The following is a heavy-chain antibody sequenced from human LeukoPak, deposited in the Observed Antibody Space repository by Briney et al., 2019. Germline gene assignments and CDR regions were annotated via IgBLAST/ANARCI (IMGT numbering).Heavy chain of an antibody. CDR1: GGSISSYY. Sequence: SETLSLTCTVSGGSISSYYWSWIRQPPGKGLEWIGEINHSGSTNYNPSLKSRVTISVDTSKNQFSLKLSSVTAADTAVYYCATSLLYYYGSGSYSLEYFQHWGQGTLVTVSS. CDR3: ATSLLYYYGSGSYSLEYFQH. D-gene: IGHD3-10*01. CDR2: INHSGST. J-gene: IGHJ1*01. V-gene: IGHV4-34*01.